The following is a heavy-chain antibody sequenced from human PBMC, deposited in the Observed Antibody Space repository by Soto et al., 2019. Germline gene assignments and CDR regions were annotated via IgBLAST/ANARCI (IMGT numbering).Heavy chain of an antibody. D-gene: IGHD3-16*01. J-gene: IGHJ6*02. CDR1: GGTFSSYA. V-gene: IGHV1-69*13. CDR2: IIPIFGTA. Sequence: ASVKVSCKASGGTFSSYAISWVRQAPGQGLEWMEGIIPIFGTANYAQKFQGRVTITADESTSTAYMELSSLRSEDTAVYYCARSYESLAPYYYYGMDVWGQGTTVTVSS. CDR3: ARSYESLAPYYYYGMDV.